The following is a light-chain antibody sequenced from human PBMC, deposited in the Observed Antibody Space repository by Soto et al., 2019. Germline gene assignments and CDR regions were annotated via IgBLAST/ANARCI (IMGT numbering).Light chain of an antibody. CDR2: GAT. Sequence: EIVLTQSPGTLSLSTGESATLSCRASQSVSSSYLGWYQQRPGQAPRLLIYGATSRATGIPDRFSGSWSGTAGNLTISRLEAEDCTVYDCQQYGCSPLTFGGGTKVDVK. CDR3: QQYGCSPLT. J-gene: IGKJ4*01. CDR1: QSVSSSY. V-gene: IGKV3-20*01.